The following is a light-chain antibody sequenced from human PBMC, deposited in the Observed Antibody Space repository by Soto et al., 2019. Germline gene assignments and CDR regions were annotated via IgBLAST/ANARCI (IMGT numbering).Light chain of an antibody. V-gene: IGKV3-11*01. CDR2: DAS. Sequence: EIVLTQSPGTLSLSPGESATLSCRASQSVSNFLAWYQQKPGQSPRLLIYDASDRATGIPTRFRGSGSGTDFTLTISSLEPEDFAVYYCQARSNWPSFGPGTKVVI. CDR3: QARSNWPS. CDR1: QSVSNF. J-gene: IGKJ3*01.